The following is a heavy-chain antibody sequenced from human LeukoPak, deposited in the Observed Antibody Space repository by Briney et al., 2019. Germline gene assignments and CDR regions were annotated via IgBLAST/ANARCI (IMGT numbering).Heavy chain of an antibody. Sequence: PGESLKISFKGSGYSFTSYWIGWVRQMPGKGLEWMGIIYPGDSDTRYSPSFQGQVTISADKSISTAYLQWSSLKASDTAMYYCATRQIGCSSTSCYPNDYYYYYYMDVWGKGTTVTVSS. J-gene: IGHJ6*03. CDR3: ATRQIGCSSTSCYPNDYYYYYYMDV. V-gene: IGHV5-51*01. CDR1: GYSFTSYW. CDR2: IYPGDSDT. D-gene: IGHD2-2*01.